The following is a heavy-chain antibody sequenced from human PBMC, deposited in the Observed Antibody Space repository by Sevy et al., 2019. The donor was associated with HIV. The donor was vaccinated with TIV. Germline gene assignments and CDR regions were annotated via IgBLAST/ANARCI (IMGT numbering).Heavy chain of an antibody. Sequence: ASVKVSCKASGGTFNTYAITWIRQAPGQGLEWMGGIIPLFGTTNYARKFQGRVTITADESRTTAYLEVSSLRSEDTAVYYCASEVGGSVRLERLTSYYGVDVWGQGTTVTVSS. J-gene: IGHJ6*02. D-gene: IGHD1-1*01. CDR1: GGTFNTYA. V-gene: IGHV1-69*13. CDR3: ASEVGGSVRLERLTSYYGVDV. CDR2: IIPLFGTT.